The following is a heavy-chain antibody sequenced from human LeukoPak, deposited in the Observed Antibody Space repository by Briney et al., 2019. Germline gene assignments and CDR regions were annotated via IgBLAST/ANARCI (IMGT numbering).Heavy chain of an antibody. V-gene: IGHV1-8*03. CDR2: MNPNSGNT. CDR1: GYTFTSYD. Sequence: ASVKVSCKASGYTFTSYDINWVRQATGQGLEWMGWMNPNSGNTGYAQKFQGRVTITRNTSISTAYMELSSLRSEDTAVYYCATGGRYCSGGSCYYMDVWGKGTTVTVSS. D-gene: IGHD2-15*01. J-gene: IGHJ6*03. CDR3: ATGGRYCSGGSCYYMDV.